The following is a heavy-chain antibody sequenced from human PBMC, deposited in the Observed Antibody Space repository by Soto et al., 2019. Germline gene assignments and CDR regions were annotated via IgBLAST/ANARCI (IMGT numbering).Heavy chain of an antibody. CDR2: ITSGGST. V-gene: IGHV3-23*01. J-gene: IGHJ1*01. Sequence: PGGSLRLSCAASGFTFTNYAMRWVRQAPGKGLEWVSLITSGGSTYYADSVKGRFTISRDNSKNTLYLQVNSLRAEDAALFYCARADSSDYYYPYWGQGTRVTVSS. CDR1: GFTFTNYA. D-gene: IGHD3-22*01. CDR3: ARADSSDYYYPY.